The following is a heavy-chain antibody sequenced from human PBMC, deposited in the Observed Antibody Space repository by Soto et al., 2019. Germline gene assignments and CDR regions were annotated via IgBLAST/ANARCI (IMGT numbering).Heavy chain of an antibody. J-gene: IGHJ4*02. CDR3: AKDLNPYNWNDLSVDY. CDR1: GFTFSSYG. Sequence: QVQLVESGGGVVQPGRSLRLSCAASGFTFSSYGMHWVRQAPGKGLEWVAVISYDGSNKYYADSVKGRFTISRDNSKNTLYLQMNSLRAEDTAVYYCAKDLNPYNWNDLSVDYWGQGTLVTVSS. D-gene: IGHD1-1*01. CDR2: ISYDGSNK. V-gene: IGHV3-30*18.